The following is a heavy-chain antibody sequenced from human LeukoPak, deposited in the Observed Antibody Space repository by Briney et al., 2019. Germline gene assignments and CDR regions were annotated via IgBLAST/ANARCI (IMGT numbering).Heavy chain of an antibody. Sequence: GASVKVSCKASGYTFTSYYMHWVRQAPGQGLEWMGIINPSGGSTSYAQKFQGRATMTRDMSTSTVYMELSSLRSEDTAVYYCAREVGLWFDPWGQGTLVTVSS. CDR3: AREVGLWFDP. CDR2: INPSGGST. J-gene: IGHJ5*02. V-gene: IGHV1-46*01. CDR1: GYTFTSYY.